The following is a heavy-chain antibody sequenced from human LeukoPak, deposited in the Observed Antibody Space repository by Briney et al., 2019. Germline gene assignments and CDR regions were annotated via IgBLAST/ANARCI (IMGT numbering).Heavy chain of an antibody. CDR3: ARAVYDSSGYHYYYYYMDV. D-gene: IGHD3-22*01. Sequence: PGGSLRLSCAASGFSFSDTYMSWIRQAPGKGLEWIAYIATGGYTLDYADSVRGRFTVSRDNAKNSLYLQMNSLRVEDTAVYYCARAVYDSSGYHYYYYYMDVWGKGTTVTVSS. CDR2: IATGGYTL. V-gene: IGHV3-11*04. J-gene: IGHJ6*03. CDR1: GFSFSDTY.